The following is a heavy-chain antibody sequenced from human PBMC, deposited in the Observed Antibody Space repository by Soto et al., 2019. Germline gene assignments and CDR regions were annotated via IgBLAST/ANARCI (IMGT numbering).Heavy chain of an antibody. Sequence: HGASVKVSCKASGYTFTSYGISWVRQAPGQGLEWMGWISAYNGNTNYAQKLQGRVTMTTDTSTSTAYMELRSLRSDDTAVYYCARISPKNYDFWSGLNWFDPWRQGTLVTVSS. D-gene: IGHD3-3*01. CDR3: ARISPKNYDFWSGLNWFDP. CDR2: ISAYNGNT. V-gene: IGHV1-18*01. CDR1: GYTFTSYG. J-gene: IGHJ5*02.